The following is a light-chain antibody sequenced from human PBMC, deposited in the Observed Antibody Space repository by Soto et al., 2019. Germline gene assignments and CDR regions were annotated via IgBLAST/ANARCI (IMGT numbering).Light chain of an antibody. CDR1: HRISIY. Sequence: DILMTQSQSSLSASVGDRVTITCRASHRISIYVNWYHQRPGKAPTLLIFGASVLQSGVPSRFSGTGSGAEVTLTISSLQPEDLGTYYCQQTYSTPYTFGQGTTVVIK. CDR2: GAS. J-gene: IGKJ2*01. V-gene: IGKV1-39*01. CDR3: QQTYSTPYT.